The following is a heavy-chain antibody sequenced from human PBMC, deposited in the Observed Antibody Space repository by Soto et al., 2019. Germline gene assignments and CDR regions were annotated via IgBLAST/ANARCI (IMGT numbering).Heavy chain of an antibody. CDR2: IGAADDP. CDR1: GFFFNNYD. CDR3: ARAYTGRLPRRGDYYYALDV. Sequence: QLVESGGGLTQAGGSLRLSCVGSGFFFNNYDMHWVRQVRGKGLEWVSAIGAADDPYYSVSVKGRFIVSRDNAQKSLYLQMTNLRAADTAVYFGARAYTGRLPRRGDYYYALDVWGRGTTVTVSS. J-gene: IGHJ6*02. D-gene: IGHD2-15*01. V-gene: IGHV3-13*05.